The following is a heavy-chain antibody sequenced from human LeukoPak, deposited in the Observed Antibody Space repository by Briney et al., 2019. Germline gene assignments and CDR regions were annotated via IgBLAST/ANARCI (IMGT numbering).Heavy chain of an antibody. CDR1: GGSISGYY. CDR2: IYYSGST. V-gene: IGHV4-59*01. D-gene: IGHD3-9*01. Sequence: SETLSLTCTVSGGSISGYYWSWIRQPPGKGLEWIGYIYYSGSTNYNPSLKSRVTISVDTPKNQFSLKLSSVTAADTAVYYCARATNYAILTGYNYLDYWGQGTLVTVSS. J-gene: IGHJ4*02. CDR3: ARATNYAILTGYNYLDY.